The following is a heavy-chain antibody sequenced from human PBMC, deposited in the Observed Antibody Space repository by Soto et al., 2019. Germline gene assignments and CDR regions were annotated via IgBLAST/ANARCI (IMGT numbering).Heavy chain of an antibody. CDR3: ARESIKVMVRVVNPPYY. Sequence: ASVKVSCKASGYTFTSYYMHWVRQAPGQGLEWMGIINPSGDSTSYAQKFQGRVTMTRDTSTSTVYMEMSSLRSEDTAVYYCARESIKVMVRVVNPPYYWGQGTRVTAPQ. J-gene: IGHJ4*02. D-gene: IGHD3-10*01. V-gene: IGHV1-46*01. CDR1: GYTFTSYY. CDR2: INPSGDST.